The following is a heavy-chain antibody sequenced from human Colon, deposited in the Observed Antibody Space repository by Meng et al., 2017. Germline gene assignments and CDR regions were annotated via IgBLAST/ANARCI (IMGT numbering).Heavy chain of an antibody. Sequence: QVELVKLGNEGKGPGVSVKVSCQASGYTFSGCYIHWVRQAPGQGLEWMGWIVPTSGDTNYAQKFQGRVTVTRDTSISTTYMELSRLTSDDTAVYYCARSTPSLDYWGQGTLVTVSS. J-gene: IGHJ4*02. CDR3: ARSTPSLDY. CDR2: IVPTSGDT. CDR1: GYTFSGCY. V-gene: IGHV1-2*02. D-gene: IGHD2-15*01.